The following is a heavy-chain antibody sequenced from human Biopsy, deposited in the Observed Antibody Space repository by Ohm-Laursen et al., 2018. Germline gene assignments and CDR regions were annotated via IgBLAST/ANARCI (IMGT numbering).Heavy chain of an antibody. CDR2: IPYTGGI. J-gene: IGHJ4*02. V-gene: IGHV4-59*01. CDR1: GGSISGYH. Sequence: TLSLTCAVSGGSISGYHWSWIRKSPGKGLEWLAYIPYTGGITSNPSLNGRATMSLDTSKNQFSLRLIYVTAADTAVYYCARMPHFDYWGQEILVTVSS. CDR3: ARMPHFDY. D-gene: IGHD2-2*01.